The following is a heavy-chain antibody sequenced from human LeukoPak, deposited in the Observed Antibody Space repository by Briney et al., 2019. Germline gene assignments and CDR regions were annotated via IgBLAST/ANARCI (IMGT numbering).Heavy chain of an antibody. Sequence: GGSLRLSSAASGFTFDDYAMHWVRQAPGKGLEWVSGISWNSGSIGYADSVKGRFTISRDNAKNSLYLQMNSLRAEDTALYYCAKDKGSYGYYFDYWGQGTLVTVSS. J-gene: IGHJ4*02. V-gene: IGHV3-9*01. CDR3: AKDKGSYGYYFDY. CDR2: ISWNSGSI. D-gene: IGHD5-18*01. CDR1: GFTFDDYA.